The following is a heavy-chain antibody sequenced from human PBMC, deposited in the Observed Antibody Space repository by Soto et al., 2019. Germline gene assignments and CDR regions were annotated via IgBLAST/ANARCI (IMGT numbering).Heavy chain of an antibody. V-gene: IGHV1-69*13. CDR1: GGTFSSYA. CDR2: IIPIFGTA. Sequence: ASVKVSCKASGGTFSSYAISWVRQAPGQGLEWMGGIIPIFGTANYAQKFKGRVTITADESTSAAYMELSSLRSEATAVYYCARGRDGYNTLFDYWGQGTLVTVSS. CDR3: ARGRDGYNTLFDY. D-gene: IGHD5-12*01. J-gene: IGHJ4*02.